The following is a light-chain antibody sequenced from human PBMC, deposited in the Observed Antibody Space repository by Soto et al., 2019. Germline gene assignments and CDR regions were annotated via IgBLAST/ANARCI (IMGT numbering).Light chain of an antibody. Sequence: QSALTQPASVSGSPGQSITISCTGTSSDVGGYNYVSWYQQHPGKAPKLMIYDVSNRPSGVSNRFSGSKSGNTDSLTISGLQAEEEADYYFSSYTSSSTLLVFGGGTKLTVL. V-gene: IGLV2-14*01. J-gene: IGLJ2*01. CDR2: DVS. CDR1: SSDVGGYNY. CDR3: SSYTSSSTLLV.